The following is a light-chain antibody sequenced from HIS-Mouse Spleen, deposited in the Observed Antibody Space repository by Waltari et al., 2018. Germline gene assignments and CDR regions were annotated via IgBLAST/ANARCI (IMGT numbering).Light chain of an antibody. V-gene: IGLV1-47*01. CDR1: RSNIGSNY. CDR2: RNN. J-gene: IGLJ1*01. CDR3: AAWDDSLSGYV. Sequence: QSVLTQPPSASGTPGQRVTIPCSGSRSNIGSNYVYWYQQLPGTAPKLLTYRNNQRPSGVPDRFSGSKSGTSASLAISGLRSEDEADYYCAAWDDSLSGYVFGTGTKVTVL.